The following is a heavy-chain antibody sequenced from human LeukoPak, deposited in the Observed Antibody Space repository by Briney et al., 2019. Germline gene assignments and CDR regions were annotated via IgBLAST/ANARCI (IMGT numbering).Heavy chain of an antibody. D-gene: IGHD3-22*01. Sequence: PGRSLRLSCAASGFTFSSYAMHWVRQAPGKGLEWVAVISYDGSNKYYADSVKGRFTISRDNSKNTLYLQMNSLRAEDTAVYYCAKDYDSSGYTNWFDPWGQGTLVTVSS. CDR1: GFTFSSYA. CDR3: AKDYDSSGYTNWFDP. J-gene: IGHJ5*02. V-gene: IGHV3-30*04. CDR2: ISYDGSNK.